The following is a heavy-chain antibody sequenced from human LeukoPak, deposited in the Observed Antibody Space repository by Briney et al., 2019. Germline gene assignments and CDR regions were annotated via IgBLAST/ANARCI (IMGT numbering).Heavy chain of an antibody. CDR2: INHSGST. J-gene: IGHJ6*02. V-gene: IGHV4-34*01. Sequence: PSETLSLTCAVYGGSFSGYYWSWIRQPPGKGLEWIGEINHSGSTNYNPSLKSRVTISVDTSKNQFSPKLSSVTAADTAVYYCARKGYYGSGSYSRIYYYGMDVWGQGTTVTVSS. D-gene: IGHD3-10*01. CDR1: GGSFSGYY. CDR3: ARKGYYGSGSYSRIYYYGMDV.